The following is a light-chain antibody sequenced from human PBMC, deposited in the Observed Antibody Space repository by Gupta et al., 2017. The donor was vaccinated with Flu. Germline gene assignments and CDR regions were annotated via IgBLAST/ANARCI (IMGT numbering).Light chain of an antibody. CDR2: TAS. CDR3: LQDTGFRRT. V-gene: IGKV1-17*01. J-gene: IGKJ1*01. Sequence: DIQMTQSPPSLSASVGDRVTITCRASQDIKNDLAGYQHNPGKAPKRRIHTASSLQSGVPSRFRGTGSGTQFTLTVSRMQPEDIITYYCLQDTGFRRTCNQG. CDR1: QDIKND.